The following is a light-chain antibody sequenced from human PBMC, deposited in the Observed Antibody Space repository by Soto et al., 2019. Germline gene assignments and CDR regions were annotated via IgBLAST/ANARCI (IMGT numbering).Light chain of an antibody. Sequence: EIVLTQSPGTLSLSPGERATLSCRASQSITSNFLAWYQQKPGQAPRLLIYGASTRAAGVPDRFSGSGSGTDFTLTITILEPEDFAVYYCQQYGRSPLMYTFGQGTTLGV. CDR1: QSITSNF. J-gene: IGKJ2*01. CDR2: GAS. V-gene: IGKV3-20*01. CDR3: QQYGRSPLMYT.